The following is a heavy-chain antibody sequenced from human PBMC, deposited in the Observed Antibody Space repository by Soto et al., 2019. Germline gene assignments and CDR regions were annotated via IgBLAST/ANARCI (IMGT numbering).Heavy chain of an antibody. CDR1: GGSISSSSYY. CDR2: IYYSGST. J-gene: IGHJ6*02. Sequence: QLQLQESGPGLVKPSETLSLTCTVSGGSISSSSYYWGWIRQPPGKGLEWIGSIYYSGSTYYNPSLKSRVTISVDTSKNQFSLKLSSVTAADTAVYYCARHLRGYDFWSGYYPFFYYYGMDVWGQGTTVTVSS. CDR3: ARHLRGYDFWSGYYPFFYYYGMDV. V-gene: IGHV4-39*01. D-gene: IGHD3-3*01.